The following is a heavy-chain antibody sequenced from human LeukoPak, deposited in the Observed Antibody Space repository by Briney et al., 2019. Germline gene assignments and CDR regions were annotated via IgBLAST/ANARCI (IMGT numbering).Heavy chain of an antibody. Sequence: GGSLRLSCAASGFTFSSYSMNWVRQAPGKGLEWVSSISSSSSYIYYADSVKGRFTIPRDNAKNSLYLQMNSLRAEDTAVYYCARPSSPVAGSWGQGTLVTVSS. J-gene: IGHJ5*02. CDR3: ARPSSPVAGS. V-gene: IGHV3-21*01. CDR2: ISSSSSYI. CDR1: GFTFSSYS.